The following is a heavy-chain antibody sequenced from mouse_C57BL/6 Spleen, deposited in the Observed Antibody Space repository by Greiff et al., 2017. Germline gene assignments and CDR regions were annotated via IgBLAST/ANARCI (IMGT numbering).Heavy chain of an antibody. CDR1: GYTFTSYW. D-gene: IGHD1-1*01. V-gene: IGHV1-64*01. CDR2: IHPNSGST. CDR3: ASETYYGSDYGYFDV. Sequence: VQLQQPGAELVKPGASVKLSCKASGYTFTSYWMHWVKQRPGQGLEWIGMIHPNSGSTNYNEKFKSKATLTVDKSSSTAYMQLSSLTSEDSAVSDCASETYYGSDYGYFDVWGTGTTVTVSS. J-gene: IGHJ1*03.